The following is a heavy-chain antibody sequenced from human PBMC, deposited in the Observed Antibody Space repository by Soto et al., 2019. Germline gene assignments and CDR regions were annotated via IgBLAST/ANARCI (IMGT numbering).Heavy chain of an antibody. D-gene: IGHD3-22*01. CDR3: AIAHTMMTLDRFDP. CDR2: IWFDGSKK. Sequence: QVQLVESGGGVVQPGKSLRLSCAASGFKFRNYAIHWVRQAPGKGLEWLAVIWFDGSKKYYADSVKGRFTISRDNSKNTVYLDMNSLTADDSGVFYCAIAHTMMTLDRFDPWGHGTLVTVSS. V-gene: IGHV3-33*01. J-gene: IGHJ5*02. CDR1: GFKFRNYA.